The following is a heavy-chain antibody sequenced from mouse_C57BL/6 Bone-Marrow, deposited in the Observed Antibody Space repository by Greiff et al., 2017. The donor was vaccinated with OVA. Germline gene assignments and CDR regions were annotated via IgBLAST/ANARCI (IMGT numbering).Heavy chain of an antibody. CDR3: ARSYYGNSFDY. J-gene: IGHJ2*01. V-gene: IGHV1-50*01. D-gene: IGHD2-1*01. Sequence: QVQLKQSGPELVKPGASVKLSCKASGYTFTSYWMQWVKQRPGQGLEWIGEIDPSDSYTNYNQKFKGKATLTVDTSSSTAYMQLSSLTSEDSAVYYCARSYYGNSFDYWGQGTTLTVSS. CDR2: IDPSDSYT. CDR1: GYTFTSYW.